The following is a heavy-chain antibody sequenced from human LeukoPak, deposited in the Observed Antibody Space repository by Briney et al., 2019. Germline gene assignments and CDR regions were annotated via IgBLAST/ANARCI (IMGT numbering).Heavy chain of an antibody. CDR2: FKSKSEGATP. Sequence: GGALRLSCGAYGFTFSNAWMRWVRQAQGKGVGWVGRFKSKSEGATPDYPAPVTGTLPSSRYDSKNTLYLQINSLKIEDTAVYYCTADLEWLLLEGGDFGYWGQGTLVTVSS. CDR1: GFTFSNAW. CDR3: TADLEWLLLEGGDFGY. J-gene: IGHJ4*02. D-gene: IGHD3-22*01. V-gene: IGHV3-15*01.